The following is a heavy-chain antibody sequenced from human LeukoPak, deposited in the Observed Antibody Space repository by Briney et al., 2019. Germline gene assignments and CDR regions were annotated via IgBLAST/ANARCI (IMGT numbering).Heavy chain of an antibody. J-gene: IGHJ3*02. D-gene: IGHD5-18*01. CDR3: ARRIQLWSAFDI. CDR2: INHSGST. CDR1: GGSFSGYY. V-gene: IGHV4-34*01. Sequence: PSETLSLTCAVYGGSFSGYYWSWIRQPPGKGLEWIGEINHSGSTNYNPSLKSRVTISVDTSKNQFSLKVSSVTAADTAVYYCARRIQLWSAFDIWGQGTIVTVSS.